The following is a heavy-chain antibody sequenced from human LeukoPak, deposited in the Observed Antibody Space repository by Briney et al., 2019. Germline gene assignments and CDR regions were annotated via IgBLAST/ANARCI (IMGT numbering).Heavy chain of an antibody. CDR3: ARGNSGYDLYYFDY. D-gene: IGHD5-12*01. J-gene: IGHJ4*02. V-gene: IGHV1-8*01. Sequence: ASVKVSCKASGYTFTSYDINWVRQATGQGLEWMGWMNPNSGNTGYAQKFQGRVTITRNTSISTAYMELSSLRSEDTAVYYCARGNSGYDLYYFDYWGQGTLVTVSS. CDR1: GYTFTSYD. CDR2: MNPNSGNT.